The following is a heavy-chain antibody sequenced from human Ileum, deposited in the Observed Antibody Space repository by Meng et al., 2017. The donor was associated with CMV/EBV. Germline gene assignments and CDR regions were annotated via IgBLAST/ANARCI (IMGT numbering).Heavy chain of an antibody. J-gene: IGHJ4*02. CDR2: IRGGGGGT. V-gene: IGHV3-23*01. Sequence: ASGYTCSTYDVSWVRQAPGKGLEWVSAIRGGGGGTYYADSVKGRFTFSRDNSETTLFLQMNSLRAEDTAVYYCAKGHSIGYNYLDSWGQGTLVTVSS. D-gene: IGHD6-19*01. CDR3: AKGHSIGYNYLDS. CDR1: GYTCSTYD.